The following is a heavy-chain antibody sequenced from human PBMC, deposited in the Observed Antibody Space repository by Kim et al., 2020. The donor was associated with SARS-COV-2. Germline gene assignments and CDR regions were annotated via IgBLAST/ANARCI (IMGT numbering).Heavy chain of an antibody. D-gene: IGHD3-22*01. J-gene: IGHJ3*01. V-gene: IGHV3-73*01. Sequence: GGSLRLSCAASEFTLSGATLHWVRQSSAKGLEWVGRIRSKRNRDATTYAASVKGRFTFSRDDSKNTAFLQMNSLRPEDTAVYYCHLSGYNEAFDVWGQGTMATVSP. CDR3: HLSGYNEAFDV. CDR2: IRSKRNRDAT. CDR1: EFTLSGAT.